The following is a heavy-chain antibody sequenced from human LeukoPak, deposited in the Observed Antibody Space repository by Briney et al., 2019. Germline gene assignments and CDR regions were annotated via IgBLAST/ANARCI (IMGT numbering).Heavy chain of an antibody. CDR2: IYYSGST. CDR3: ARDGSYDYNWFDP. CDR1: GGSFSSGGYY. D-gene: IGHD4/OR15-4a*01. V-gene: IGHV4-31*03. J-gene: IGHJ5*02. Sequence: SETMSLTCTVSGGSFSSGGYYWSWIRQHPGKGLEWIGYIYYSGSTYYNPSLKSRVTISVDTSMNQFSLKLSSVTAADTAVYYCARDGSYDYNWFDPWGQGTLVTVSS.